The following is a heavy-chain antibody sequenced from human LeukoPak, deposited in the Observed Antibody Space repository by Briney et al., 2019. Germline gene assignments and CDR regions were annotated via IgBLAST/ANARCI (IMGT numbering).Heavy chain of an antibody. D-gene: IGHD6-13*01. CDR3: ARVSYSSSWYGAFDI. Sequence: ASVKVSCKASGYTFTGYYMHWVRHAPGQRPEWMGLINRHTGGTMFAQKFQGRVTMTWDTSIATAYMELSRLRSDDTAVYYCARVSYSSSWYGAFDIWGQGTMVTVSS. CDR1: GYTFTGYY. V-gene: IGHV1-2*02. CDR2: INRHTGGT. J-gene: IGHJ3*02.